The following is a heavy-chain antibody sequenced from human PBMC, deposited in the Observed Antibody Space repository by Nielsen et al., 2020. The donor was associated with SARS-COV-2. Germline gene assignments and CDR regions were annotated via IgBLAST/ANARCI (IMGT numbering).Heavy chain of an antibody. V-gene: IGHV3-15*05. D-gene: IGHD2-21*01. CDR3: TTFIPWGRDPLDL. J-gene: IGHJ3*01. CDR1: GFTFNKAW. Sequence: GGSLRLSCAASGFTFNKAWMFWVRQAPGKGLEWVGRIKSRADGGTTDSAAPLKDRFTISRDDSQNMLYLQMNSLKSEDTAVYYCTTFIPWGRDPLDLWGQGTMVTVSS. CDR2: IKSRADGGTT.